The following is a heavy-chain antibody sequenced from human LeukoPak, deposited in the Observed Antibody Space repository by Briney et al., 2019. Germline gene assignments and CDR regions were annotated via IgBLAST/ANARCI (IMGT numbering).Heavy chain of an antibody. CDR1: GYTFTGYY. J-gene: IGHJ2*01. V-gene: IGHV1-2*02. CDR3: RWFGESHSTWYFEL. Sequence: WASVKVSCQASGYTFTGYYMHWVRQAPGQGLEWMGWINPNSGGTNYAQKFQGRVPMPRDTSISTAYMELSRLRSNDPAVYYCRWFGESHSTWYFELWGRGTLVTVSS. CDR2: INPNSGGT. D-gene: IGHD3-10*01.